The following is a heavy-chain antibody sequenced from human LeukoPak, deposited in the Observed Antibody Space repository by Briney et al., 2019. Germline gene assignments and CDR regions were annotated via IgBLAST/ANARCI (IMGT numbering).Heavy chain of an antibody. D-gene: IGHD3-22*01. J-gene: IGHJ4*02. CDR2: ISSSETTT. Sequence: GGSLRLSCAASGFTFSSYNMNWVRQAPGKGLEWISFISSSETTTDYADSVKGRFTISRDNSKNMVYLQMNSLRAEDTAVYYCARPPYDSTGYYYTYWGQGTLVTVSS. CDR3: ARPPYDSTGYYYTY. CDR1: GFTFSSYN. V-gene: IGHV3-48*01.